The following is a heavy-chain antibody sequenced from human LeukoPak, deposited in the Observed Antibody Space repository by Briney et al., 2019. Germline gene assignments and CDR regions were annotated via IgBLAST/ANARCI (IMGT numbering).Heavy chain of an antibody. J-gene: IGHJ5*02. D-gene: IGHD6-19*01. CDR2: IIPIFGTA. Sequence: ASVKVSCKASGGTFSSYAISWVRQAPGQGLEWMGGIIPIFGTANYAQKFQGRVTITADESTSTAYMELSSLRSEDTAVYYCASDGGVAVAGIQGWFDPWGQGTLVTVSS. CDR3: ASDGGVAVAGIQGWFDP. CDR1: GGTFSSYA. V-gene: IGHV1-69*13.